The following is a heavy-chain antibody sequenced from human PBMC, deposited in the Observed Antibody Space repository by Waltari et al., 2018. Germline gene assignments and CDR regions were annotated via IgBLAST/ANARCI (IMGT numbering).Heavy chain of an antibody. V-gene: IGHV3-30*14. Sequence: QVRLVESGGGVVQPGRSLRLSCAASGFTFGAYAMYWVRQVPGKGLDLVAVISNDGSNEYYTDSVKGRFTISRDNAKDTLYLHMNNLRPDDTADYYCASTVAAAVSWGQGTRVTVS. D-gene: IGHD6-13*01. CDR2: ISNDGSNE. CDR3: ASTVAAAVS. J-gene: IGHJ4*02. CDR1: GFTFGAYA.